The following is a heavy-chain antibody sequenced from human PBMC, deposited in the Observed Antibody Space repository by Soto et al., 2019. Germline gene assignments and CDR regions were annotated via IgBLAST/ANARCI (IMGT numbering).Heavy chain of an antibody. CDR3: AREDVAMVGPEYYYGMDV. CDR2: INPNSGGT. CDR1: GYTFTGYY. J-gene: IGHJ6*02. Sequence: ASVKVSCKASGYTFTGYYMHWVRQAPGQGLEWMGWINPNSGGTNYAQKFQGRVTMTRDTSISTAYMELSRLRSDDTAVYYCAREDVAMVGPEYYYGMDVWGQGTTVTVSS. D-gene: IGHD5-18*01. V-gene: IGHV1-2*02.